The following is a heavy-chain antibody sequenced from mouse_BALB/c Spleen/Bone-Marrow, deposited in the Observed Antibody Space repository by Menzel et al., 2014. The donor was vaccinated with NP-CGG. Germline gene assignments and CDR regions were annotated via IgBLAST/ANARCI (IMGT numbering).Heavy chain of an antibody. CDR3: APYFYGRWFTY. J-gene: IGHJ3*01. Sequence: EVQLQQSGAELVKPGASVKLSCTASGFNIKDPYMHWVKQRPEQGLEWIGRIDPANGNTKYDPKFQGKATITADTSSNTAYLQLSSLTSEDTAVYYCAPYFYGRWFTYWGQGTLVPVSA. CDR1: GFNIKDPY. CDR2: IDPANGNT. V-gene: IGHV14-3*02. D-gene: IGHD1-1*01.